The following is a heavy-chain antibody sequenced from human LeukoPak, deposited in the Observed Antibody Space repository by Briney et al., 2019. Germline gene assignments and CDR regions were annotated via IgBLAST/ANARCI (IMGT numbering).Heavy chain of an antibody. CDR3: ARAEKAVTGTLDS. Sequence: SETLSLTCTVSGDSISNYYWSWIRQSPGKELEWIGYMYNRGSTIYNPSLKSRVTISTDTSKNQFSLRLTSVTAADTAVYCARAEKAVTGTLDSWGLGTLITVSS. D-gene: IGHD6-19*01. CDR1: GDSISNYY. J-gene: IGHJ4*02. V-gene: IGHV4-59*01. CDR2: MYNRGST.